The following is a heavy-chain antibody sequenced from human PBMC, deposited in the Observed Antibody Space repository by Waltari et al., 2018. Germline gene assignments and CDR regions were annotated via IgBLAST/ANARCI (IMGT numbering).Heavy chain of an antibody. D-gene: IGHD3-3*01. J-gene: IGHJ5*02. CDR2: IFASGST. CDR1: GGSISSNY. CDR3: ASGNYDFWSGSGGNWFDP. V-gene: IGHV4-4*07. Sequence: QVQLQESGPGLVKPSETLSLICTVSGGSISSNYWTWIRQPAGKGLEWIGRIFASGSTNYNPSLKRRVTMSVETSKNQFSLKLSSVTAADTAVYYCASGNYDFWSGSGGNWFDPWGQGILVTVSS.